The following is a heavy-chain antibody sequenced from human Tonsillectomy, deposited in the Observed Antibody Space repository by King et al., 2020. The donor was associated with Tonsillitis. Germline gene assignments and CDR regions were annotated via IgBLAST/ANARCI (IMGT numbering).Heavy chain of an antibody. D-gene: IGHD4-17*01. Sequence: QVQLVESGAEVKKPGASVRVSCKASGYTFTTYYMHWLRQAPGQGLAWMGVINPSNNSTIYAQRFQGRVTMTSDTSTSTVYMELSSLKSEDTAVYYCVRSHYGDYGIDYWGPGTLVTVSS. CDR2: INPSNNST. V-gene: IGHV1-46*01. J-gene: IGHJ4*02. CDR1: GYTFTTYY. CDR3: VRSHYGDYGIDY.